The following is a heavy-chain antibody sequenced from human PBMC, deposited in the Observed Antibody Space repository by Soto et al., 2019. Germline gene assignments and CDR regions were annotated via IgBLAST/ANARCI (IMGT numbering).Heavy chain of an antibody. V-gene: IGHV1-69*13. CDR1: GGTFSSYA. Sequence: SVKVSCKASGGTFSSYAISWVRQAPGQGLEWMGGIIPIFGTANYAQKFQGRVTITADESTSAAYMELSSLRSEDTAVYYCARAGIVVVPAASDDAFDIWGQGTMVTVSS. J-gene: IGHJ3*02. CDR2: IIPIFGTA. D-gene: IGHD2-2*01. CDR3: ARAGIVVVPAASDDAFDI.